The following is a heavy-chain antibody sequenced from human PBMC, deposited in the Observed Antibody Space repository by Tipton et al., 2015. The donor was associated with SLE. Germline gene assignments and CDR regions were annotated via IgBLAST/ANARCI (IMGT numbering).Heavy chain of an antibody. J-gene: IGHJ4*02. CDR1: GDSISSGDHY. CDR3: ARGEMATIGDYFDY. D-gene: IGHD5-24*01. Sequence: TLSLTCIVSGDSISSGDHYWSWIRQPPGKSLEWIGYIHYSGSTYDNPSLKSRSSISVDTSKNQFSLKLSSVTAADTAVYYCARGEMATIGDYFDYWGQGTLVTVSS. V-gene: IGHV4-30-4*01. CDR2: IHYSGST.